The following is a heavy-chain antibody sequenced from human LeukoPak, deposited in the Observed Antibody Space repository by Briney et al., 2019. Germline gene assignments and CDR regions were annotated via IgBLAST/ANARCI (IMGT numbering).Heavy chain of an antibody. J-gene: IGHJ4*02. CDR1: GFTFRSTA. D-gene: IGHD3-16*01. CDR2: IVVGSGNT. CDR3: AADPGMLTSYFEY. V-gene: IGHV1-58*02. Sequence: TSVKVSCKASGFTFRSTAMQWVRQVRGQPHELIGWIVVGSGNTNYAQNFQERVTITRDMSTSTAYMELSSLRSEDTAVYYCAADPGMLTSYFEYWGQGTLVTVSS.